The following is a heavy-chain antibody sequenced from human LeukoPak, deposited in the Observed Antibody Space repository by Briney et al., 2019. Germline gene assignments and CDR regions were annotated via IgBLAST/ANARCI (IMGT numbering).Heavy chain of an antibody. D-gene: IGHD3-10*01. Sequence: PSETLSLTCTVSGGSISSSSYYWGWIRQPPGKGLEWIGSIYYSGSTYYNPSLKSRVTISVDASKNQFSLRLSSVTAADTAVYYCARLTSGTHPNFDFWGRGTLVTVSS. CDR2: IYYSGST. J-gene: IGHJ4*02. CDR1: GGSISSSSYY. V-gene: IGHV4-39*07. CDR3: ARLTSGTHPNFDF.